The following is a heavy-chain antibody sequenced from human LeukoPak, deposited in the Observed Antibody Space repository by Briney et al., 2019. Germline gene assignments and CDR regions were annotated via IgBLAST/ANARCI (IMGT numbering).Heavy chain of an antibody. D-gene: IGHD4-23*01. CDR2: INPNSGGT. CDR1: GYTFTGYY. CDR3: ARNFAPVVSWFDP. V-gene: IGHV1-2*02. J-gene: IGHJ5*02. Sequence: GASVKVSCKASGYTFTGYYMHWVRQAPGQGLEWMGWINPNSGGTNYAQKFQGRVTMTRDTSISTAYMELSRLRSDDTAVYYCARNFAPVVSWFDPWGQGTLVTVSS.